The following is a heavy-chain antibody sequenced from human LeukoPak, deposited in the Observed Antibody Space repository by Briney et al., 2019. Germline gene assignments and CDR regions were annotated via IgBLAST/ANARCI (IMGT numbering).Heavy chain of an antibody. D-gene: IGHD5-18*01. CDR2: ISYDGSNK. CDR1: GFTFSSYA. V-gene: IGHV3-30*04. CDR3: AGVDAVMPDAFDI. Sequence: QPGGSLRLSCAASGFTFSSYAMHWVRQAPGKGLEWVAAISYDGSNKYSADSVKGRFTISRDNSKNTLYLQMNSLRADDTAVYYCAGVDAVMPDAFDIWGQGTTVTVSS. J-gene: IGHJ3*02.